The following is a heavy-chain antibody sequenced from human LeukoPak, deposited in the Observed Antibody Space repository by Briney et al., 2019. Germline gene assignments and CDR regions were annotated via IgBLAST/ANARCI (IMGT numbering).Heavy chain of an antibody. Sequence: GGSLRLSCAASGFTFSSYGMHWVRQAPGKGLEWVAVISYDGSNKYYADSVKGRFTISRDNSKNTLYLQMNSLRAEDTAVYYCAKDRSGSYWYWGQGTLVTVS. CDR2: ISYDGSNK. CDR1: GFTFSSYG. CDR3: AKDRSGSYWY. J-gene: IGHJ4*02. V-gene: IGHV3-30*18. D-gene: IGHD1-26*01.